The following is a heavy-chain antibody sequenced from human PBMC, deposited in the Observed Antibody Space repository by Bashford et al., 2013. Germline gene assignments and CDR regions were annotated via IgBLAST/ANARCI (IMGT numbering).Heavy chain of an antibody. CDR2: MNPNSGNT. J-gene: IGHJ6*03. CDR1: GGTFSSYA. CDR3: ALTTIYYYYYMDV. V-gene: IGHV1-8*02. Sequence: ASVKVSCKASGGTFSSYAISWVRQAPGQGLEWMGWMNPNSGNTGYAQKFQGRVTMTRNTSISTAYMELSSLRSEDTAVYYCALTTIYYYYYMDVWGQRATVTVSS. D-gene: IGHD1-1*01.